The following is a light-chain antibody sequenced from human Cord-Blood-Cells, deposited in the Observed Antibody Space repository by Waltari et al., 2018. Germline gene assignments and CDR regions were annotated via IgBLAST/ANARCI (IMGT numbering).Light chain of an antibody. Sequence: QSALTQPRSVSGSPGQSVTISCTGTSSDVGGYNYVSWYQQHQGKAPKLMIYDVSKRPSGVPDRFSGSKSGNAAALTISGLQAEDEADYYCCSYAGSVVVFGGGTKLTVL. J-gene: IGLJ2*01. CDR3: CSYAGSVVV. V-gene: IGLV2-11*01. CDR1: SSDVGGYNY. CDR2: DVS.